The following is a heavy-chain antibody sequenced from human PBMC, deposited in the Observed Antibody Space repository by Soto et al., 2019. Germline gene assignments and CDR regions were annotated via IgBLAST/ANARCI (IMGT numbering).Heavy chain of an antibody. V-gene: IGHV1-46*03. D-gene: IGHD2-15*01. J-gene: IGHJ4*02. CDR1: GYTFTSYY. CDR2: INPSGGST. CDR3: ARESGGYGGKWTDY. Sequence: QVQLVQSGAEGKKPGASVKVSCKASGYTFTSYYMHWVRQAPGQGLEWMGIINPSGGSTSYAQKFRGRVTMTRDTSTSTVYMELSSLRSEDTAVYYWARESGGYGGKWTDYCGQGTLVTVSS.